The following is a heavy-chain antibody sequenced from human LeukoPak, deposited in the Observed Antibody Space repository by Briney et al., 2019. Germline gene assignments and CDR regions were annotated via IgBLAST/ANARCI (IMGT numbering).Heavy chain of an antibody. Sequence: PGGSLRLSCAASGFTFSSYAMSWVRQAPGKGLEWVSAISGSGGSTYYADSVKGRFTISRDNSKNTLYLQMNSLRAEDTAIYYCAKMKGIAMVRGTFDYWGQGTLVTVSS. CDR2: ISGSGGST. D-gene: IGHD3-10*01. CDR3: AKMKGIAMVRGTFDY. V-gene: IGHV3-23*01. J-gene: IGHJ4*02. CDR1: GFTFSSYA.